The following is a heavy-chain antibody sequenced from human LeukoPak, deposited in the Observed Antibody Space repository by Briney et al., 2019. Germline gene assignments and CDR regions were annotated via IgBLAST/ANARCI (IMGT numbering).Heavy chain of an antibody. Sequence: AGGSLRLSCAASGFTFSSYSMNWVRQAPGKGLEWVSYISSSSSTIYYADSVKGRFTISRDNSKNTLYLQMNSLRAEDTAVYYCAKGMVGSSGYYHRWGQGTLVTVSS. D-gene: IGHD3-22*01. CDR2: ISSSSSTI. CDR1: GFTFSSYS. CDR3: AKGMVGSSGYYHR. V-gene: IGHV3-48*01. J-gene: IGHJ4*02.